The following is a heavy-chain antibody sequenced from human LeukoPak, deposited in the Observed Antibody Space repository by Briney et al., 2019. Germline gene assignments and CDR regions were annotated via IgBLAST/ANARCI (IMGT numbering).Heavy chain of an antibody. CDR3: VRALYNSGQFDP. V-gene: IGHV3-13*04. J-gene: IGHJ5*02. CDR2: ISSSGDT. Sequence: GGSLRLSCAASGFTFRKFDMHWVRQATGKGLEWVSGISSSGDTFYQDSVKGRFTISRENGENSLFLQLNSLRTGDTAVYYCVRALYNSGQFDPWGQGTLVTVSS. CDR1: GFTFRKFD. D-gene: IGHD5-12*01.